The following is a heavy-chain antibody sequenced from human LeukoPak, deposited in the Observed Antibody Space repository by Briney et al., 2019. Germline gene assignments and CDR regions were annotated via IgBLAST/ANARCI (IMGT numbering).Heavy chain of an antibody. V-gene: IGHV1-69*05. CDR3: ARAGEMATITGRYYFDY. Sequence: SVKVSCKASGGTFSSYAISWVRQAPGQGLEWMGGIIPIFGTGNYAQKFQGRVTITTDESTSTAYMELSSLRSEDTAVYYCARAGEMATITGRYYFDYWGQGTVVTVSS. J-gene: IGHJ4*02. D-gene: IGHD5-24*01. CDR2: IIPIFGTG. CDR1: GGTFSSYA.